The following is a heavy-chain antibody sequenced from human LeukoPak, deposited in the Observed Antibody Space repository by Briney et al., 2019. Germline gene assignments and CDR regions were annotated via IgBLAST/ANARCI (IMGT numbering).Heavy chain of an antibody. D-gene: IGHD5-12*01. CDR1: GYTFTSYG. CDR3: ARAGVATTVYYYYYYMDV. Sequence: ASVKVSCKASGYTFTSYGISWVRQAPGQGLEWMGWISAYNGNTNYAQKLQGRVTMTTDTSTSTAYMELRSLRSDDTAVYYCARAGVATTVYYYYYYMDVWGKGTTVTISS. J-gene: IGHJ6*03. CDR2: ISAYNGNT. V-gene: IGHV1-18*01.